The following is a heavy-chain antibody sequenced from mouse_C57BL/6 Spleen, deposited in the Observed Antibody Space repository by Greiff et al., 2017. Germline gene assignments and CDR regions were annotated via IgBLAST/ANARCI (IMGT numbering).Heavy chain of an antibody. V-gene: IGHV3-1*01. CDR1: GYSITSGYD. Sequence: VQLKESGPGMVKPSQSLSLTCTVTGYSITSGYDWHWIRHFPGNKLEWMGYISYSGSTNYNPSLKSRISITHDTSKNHYFLKLNSVTTEDTATYYCARGPHYYGSSPHWYFDVWGTGTTVTVSS. J-gene: IGHJ1*03. CDR3: ARGPHYYGSSPHWYFDV. CDR2: ISYSGST. D-gene: IGHD1-1*01.